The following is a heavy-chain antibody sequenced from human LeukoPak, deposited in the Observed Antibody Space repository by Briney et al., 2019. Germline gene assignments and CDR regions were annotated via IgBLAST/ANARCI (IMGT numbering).Heavy chain of an antibody. D-gene: IGHD3-22*01. Sequence: PGGSLRLSCAASGFTFSSYAMHWVRQAPGKGLEWVAVISYDGSNKYYADSVKGRFTISRDNCKNTLYLQMNSLRAEDTAVYYCARDPRHDRFLDQVDYRGQGTLVTVSS. V-gene: IGHV3-30-3*01. CDR3: ARDPRHDRFLDQVDY. CDR2: ISYDGSNK. CDR1: GFTFSSYA. J-gene: IGHJ4*02.